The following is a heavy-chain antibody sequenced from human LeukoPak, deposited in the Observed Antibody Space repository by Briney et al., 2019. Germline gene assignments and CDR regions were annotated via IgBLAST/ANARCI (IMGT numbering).Heavy chain of an antibody. D-gene: IGHD3-10*01. Sequence: PSQTLSLTCTVSGGSISRGDYYWSWIRQSPGKGLEWIGYISYSGNSYHNPPLMSRVTISVDPSNSQFSLKLTSVTAADTAVYYCARAFGELFDAFDIWGPGTMVTVSS. CDR2: ISYSGNS. CDR1: GGSISRGDYY. CDR3: ARAFGELFDAFDI. V-gene: IGHV4-30-4*01. J-gene: IGHJ3*02.